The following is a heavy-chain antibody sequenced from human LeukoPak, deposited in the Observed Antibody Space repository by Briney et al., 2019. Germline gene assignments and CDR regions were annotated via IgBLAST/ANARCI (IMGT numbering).Heavy chain of an antibody. Sequence: ASVKVSXKVSGYTLTELSMHWVRQAPGKGLEWMGGFDPEDGETIYAQKFQGRVTMTEDTSTDTAYMELSSLRSEDTAVYYCAAVGALRYFDWLLYFDYWGQGTLVTVSS. CDR2: FDPEDGET. J-gene: IGHJ4*02. CDR1: GYTLTELS. V-gene: IGHV1-24*01. CDR3: AAVGALRYFDWLLYFDY. D-gene: IGHD3-9*01.